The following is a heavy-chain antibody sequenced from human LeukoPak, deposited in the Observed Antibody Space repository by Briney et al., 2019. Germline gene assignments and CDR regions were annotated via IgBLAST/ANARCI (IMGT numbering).Heavy chain of an antibody. CDR3: ARAYYYDSSGYLYGGAAFDI. CDR1: GYTFTGYY. V-gene: IGHV1-2*02. CDR2: INPNSGGT. Sequence: VASVKVSCKASGYTFTGYYMHWVRQAPGQVLEWMGWINPNSGGTNYAQKFQGRVTMTRDTSISTAYMELSRLRSDDTAVYYCARAYYYDSSGYLYGGAAFDIWGQGTMVTVSS. J-gene: IGHJ3*02. D-gene: IGHD3-22*01.